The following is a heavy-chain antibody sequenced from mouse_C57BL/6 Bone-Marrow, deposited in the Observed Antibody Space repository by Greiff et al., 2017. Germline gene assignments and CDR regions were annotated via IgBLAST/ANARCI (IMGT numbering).Heavy chain of an antibody. CDR3: ARHERYYDYEEYFDY. D-gene: IGHD2-4*01. V-gene: IGHV1-62-2*01. J-gene: IGHJ2*01. Sequence: VQLQQSGAELVKPGASVKLSCKASGYIFTEYTIHWVKQRSGQGLEWIGWFYPGSGSIKYNERFKDKATLTADKSSNTVYMELSRFTSEDSAVYFCARHERYYDYEEYFDYWGQGTTLTVSS. CDR1: GYIFTEYT. CDR2: FYPGSGSI.